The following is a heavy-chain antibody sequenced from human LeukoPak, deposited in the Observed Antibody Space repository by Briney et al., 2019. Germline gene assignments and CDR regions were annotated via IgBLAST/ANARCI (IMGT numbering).Heavy chain of an antibody. V-gene: IGHV6-1*01. CDR3: TRAYYYDSSGSLNWFDP. Sequence: SQTLSLTCAISGDSVSSNRAAWTWIRQSPSRGLEWLGRTYYRSKWYNDYAVSVKSRITINPDTSKNQFSLQLNSVTPEDTAMYYCTRAYYYDSSGSLNWFDPWGQGTLVTVSS. J-gene: IGHJ5*02. CDR2: TYYRSKWYN. CDR1: GDSVSSNRAA. D-gene: IGHD3-22*01.